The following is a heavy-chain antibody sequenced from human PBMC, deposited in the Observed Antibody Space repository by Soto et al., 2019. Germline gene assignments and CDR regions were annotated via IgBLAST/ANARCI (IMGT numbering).Heavy chain of an antibody. CDR1: SDSITNYY. D-gene: IGHD3-16*01. Sequence: QVQLQESGPGLVKPSETLSLTCTVSSDSITNYYWTWSRQSPGKGLEWIGYVHDSGRSNYNPSLKSRVKISVDPSKKHFSLNLSSVTAADTAVYYCARVGGSRGWYWGQGTLVTVSS. CDR2: VHDSGRS. J-gene: IGHJ4*02. V-gene: IGHV4-59*01. CDR3: ARVGGSRGWY.